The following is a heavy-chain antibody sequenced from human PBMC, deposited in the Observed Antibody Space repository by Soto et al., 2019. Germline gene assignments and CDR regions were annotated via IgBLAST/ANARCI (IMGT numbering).Heavy chain of an antibody. V-gene: IGHV3-30*18. J-gene: IGHJ4*02. Sequence: VQLVESGGGVVQPGRSLRLSCAASGFTFSDYAMHWVRQAPGKGLEWVAVVSHDGRNTHYADSVNGRFTISRDSSKNTVSLEMTSLRAEETAVYYSAKGRRQWLVTSDFNYWGQGALVTVSS. CDR2: VSHDGRNT. CDR3: AKGRRQWLVTSDFNY. CDR1: GFTFSDYA. D-gene: IGHD6-19*01.